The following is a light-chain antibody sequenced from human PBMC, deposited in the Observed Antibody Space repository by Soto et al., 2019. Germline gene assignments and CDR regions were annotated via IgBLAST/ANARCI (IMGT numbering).Light chain of an antibody. CDR2: GNT. J-gene: IGLJ1*01. V-gene: IGLV1-40*01. CDR1: SSNIGSTYD. CDR3: QSYDDSLSVHYV. Sequence: QSVLTQPPSVSGAPGRRRSISCTGSSSNIGSTYDVQWYQQLPGTAPKLLPHGNTNRPSGVPDRFSGSKSGTSASLAITGLQADDEADYYCQSYDDSLSVHYVFGTGTKVTVL.